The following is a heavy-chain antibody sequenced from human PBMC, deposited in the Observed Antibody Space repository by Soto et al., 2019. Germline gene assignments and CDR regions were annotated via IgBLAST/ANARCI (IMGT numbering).Heavy chain of an antibody. CDR3: AKPSSSWYVNGMAV. CDR2: ISAYNGNT. Sequence: QVQLVQSGAEVKKPGASVKVSCKASGYTFTSYGISWVRQAPGQGLEWMGWISAYNGNTNYAQKLHGRVTMTTDTSTSTGYMELRSLRSDDTAVYYCAKPSSSWYVNGMAVWGQGTTVTVSS. J-gene: IGHJ6*02. D-gene: IGHD6-13*01. CDR1: GYTFTSYG. V-gene: IGHV1-18*04.